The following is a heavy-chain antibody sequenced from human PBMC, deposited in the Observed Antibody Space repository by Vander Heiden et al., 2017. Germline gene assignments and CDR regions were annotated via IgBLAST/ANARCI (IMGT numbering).Heavy chain of an antibody. V-gene: IGHV3-23*01. CDR1: ALTSSSYA. J-gene: IGHJ4*02. CDR3: AKDLSSSPHGNLGY. D-gene: IGHD2-2*01. CDR2: ISGSGGST. Sequence: EVQLLESGGGLVQPGGSLRLSCPASALTSSSYAMGWVRQAPGKGLEWVSAISGSGGSTYYADSVKGRFTISRDNSKNTLYLQMNSLRAEDTAVYYCAKDLSSSPHGNLGYWGQGTLVTVSS.